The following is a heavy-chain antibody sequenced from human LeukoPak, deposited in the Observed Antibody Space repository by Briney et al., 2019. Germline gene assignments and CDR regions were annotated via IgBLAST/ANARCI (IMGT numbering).Heavy chain of an antibody. D-gene: IGHD1-1*01. V-gene: IGHV4-39*07. CDR3: ARVRSGTRSYYYYMDV. Sequence: PSETLSLTCSVSGGSISSSSNYWGWIRQPPGKGLEWIGNIYNRGSTYYNPSLKSRVTISVDTSKNQFSLKLSSVTAADTAVYYCARVRSGTRSYYYYMDVWGKGTTVTASS. CDR2: IYNRGST. J-gene: IGHJ6*03. CDR1: GGSISSSSNY.